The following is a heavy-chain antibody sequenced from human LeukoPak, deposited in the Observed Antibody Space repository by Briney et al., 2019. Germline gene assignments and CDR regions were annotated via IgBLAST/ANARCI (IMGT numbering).Heavy chain of an antibody. CDR3: ARYCSSTSCYSWWFDP. CDR2: ISSSGSTI. Sequence: PGGSLRLSCAASGFTFSDYYMSWIRQAPGKGLEWVSYISSSGSTIYYADSVKGRFTISRDNAKNSLYLQMNSLRAEDTAVYYCARYCSSTSCYSWWFDPWGQGTLVIVSS. D-gene: IGHD2-2*01. V-gene: IGHV3-11*01. CDR1: GFTFSDYY. J-gene: IGHJ5*02.